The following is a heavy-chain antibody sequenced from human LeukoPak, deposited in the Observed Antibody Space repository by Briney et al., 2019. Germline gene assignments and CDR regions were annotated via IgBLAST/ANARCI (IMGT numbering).Heavy chain of an antibody. CDR2: IYSGGST. V-gene: IGHV3-53*01. CDR3: ARDPWLDP. CDR1: GFTVGSNY. J-gene: IGHJ5*02. Sequence: PGGSLRLSCAASGFTVGSNYMSWVRQAPGKGLEWVSVIYSGGSTYYADSVKGRFTISRDNSKNTVYLQMNSLRAEDTAVYYCARDPWLDPWGQGTLVTVSS.